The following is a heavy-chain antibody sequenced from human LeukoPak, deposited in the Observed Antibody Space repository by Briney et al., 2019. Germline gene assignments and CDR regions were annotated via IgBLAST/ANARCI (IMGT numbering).Heavy chain of an antibody. D-gene: IGHD3-10*01. CDR1: GFTFSSYA. J-gene: IGHJ4*02. V-gene: IGHV3-23*01. Sequence: GGSLRLSCAASGFTFSSYAMSWVRQAPGKGLEWVSAISGGGDSTYYADSVKGRFTISRDNSKNTLYLQLNSLRAEDTAIYYCAKSGGGSGTNYWGQGTLVTVSS. CDR3: AKSGGGSGTNY. CDR2: ISGGGDST.